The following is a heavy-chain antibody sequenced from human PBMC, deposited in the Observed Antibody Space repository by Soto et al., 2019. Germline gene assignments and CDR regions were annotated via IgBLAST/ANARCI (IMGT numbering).Heavy chain of an antibody. V-gene: IGHV3-48*03. CDR2: ISYSGSTK. CDR1: GFTFGSYE. J-gene: IGHJ4*02. CDR3: ARDYVGHYVRAFDY. Sequence: PVGSLRLSCAASGFTFGSYEMNWVRQAPGKGLEWVSYISYSGSTKDYADSVKGRFTISRDTAKNSLYLQMSSLRAEDTAVYYCARDYVGHYVRAFDYWGQGILVTVSS. D-gene: IGHD3-10*02.